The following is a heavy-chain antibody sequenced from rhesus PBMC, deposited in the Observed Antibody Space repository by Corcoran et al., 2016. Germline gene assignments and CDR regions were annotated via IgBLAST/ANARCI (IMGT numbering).Heavy chain of an antibody. J-gene: IGHJ1*01. CDR2: IDGNSAST. CDR3: ARDAYENRVTTGEYFEF. Sequence: QVKLQQWGEGLVKPSETLSLTCAVYGGSINGYYYWSWIRQAPGKGLEWIGNIDGNSASTTHTPSPKNLFTISKDTSKSQFSLQLSCVTAADTAAYYCARDAYENRVTTGEYFEFWGQGALVTVSS. D-gene: IGHD4-23*01. V-gene: IGHV4-73*01. CDR1: GGSINGYYY.